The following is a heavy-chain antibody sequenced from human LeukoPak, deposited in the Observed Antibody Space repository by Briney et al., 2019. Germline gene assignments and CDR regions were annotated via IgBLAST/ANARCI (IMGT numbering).Heavy chain of an antibody. J-gene: IGHJ4*02. CDR3: ASLCGGSSAY. V-gene: IGHV3-66*01. D-gene: IGHD6-19*01. CDR2: IFSDGNT. CDR1: GFAVSSNC. Sequence: GGSLRLSCAVSGFAVSSNCMNWVRQAPGKGLEWVSVIFSDGNTYYADSVKGRFTISRDNSKNTLYLHMNSLIAEDTAVYYRASLCGGSSAYWGQGTLVTVSS.